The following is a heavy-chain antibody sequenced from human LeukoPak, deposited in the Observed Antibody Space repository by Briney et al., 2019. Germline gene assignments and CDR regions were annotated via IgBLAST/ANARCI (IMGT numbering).Heavy chain of an antibody. D-gene: IGHD3-10*01. CDR3: AREGVLLWFRELSVFDY. V-gene: IGHV3-21*01. Sequence: GGSLRLSCAASGFTFSSYSMNWVRQAPGKGLGWVSSISSSSSYIYYADSVKGRFTISRDNAKNSLYLQMNSLRAEDTAVYYCAREGVLLWFRELSVFDYWGQGTLVTVSS. CDR1: GFTFSSYS. J-gene: IGHJ4*02. CDR2: ISSSSSYI.